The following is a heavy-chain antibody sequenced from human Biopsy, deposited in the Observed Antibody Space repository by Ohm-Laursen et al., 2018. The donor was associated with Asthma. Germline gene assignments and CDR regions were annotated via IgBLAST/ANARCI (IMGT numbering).Heavy chain of an antibody. Sequence: GTLSLTCAASEFTVSSNYMHWVRQAPGKGLEWVSMINSAGSTFYADSVKGRFTISRDISKNTLYLQMNSLRAEDTAVYYCARSDCGSGGYCYIPFYFWGQGTLVTVSS. J-gene: IGHJ4*02. CDR3: ARSDCGSGGYCYIPFYF. V-gene: IGHV3-53*05. CDR2: INSAGST. CDR1: EFTVSSNY. D-gene: IGHD2-21*02.